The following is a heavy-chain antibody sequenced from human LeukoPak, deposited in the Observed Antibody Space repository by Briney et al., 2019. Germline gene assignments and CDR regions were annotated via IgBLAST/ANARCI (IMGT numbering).Heavy chain of an antibody. CDR2: ISAYNGNT. D-gene: IGHD3-22*01. J-gene: IGHJ4*02. CDR1: GYTFTSYG. V-gene: IGHV1-18*01. Sequence: ASVKVSCKASGYTFTSYGISWVRQAPGQGLEWMGWISAYNGNTNYAQKLQGRVTMTTDTSTSTAYMELRSLRSDDTDVYYCARDHLGLDNYYDSSGYYPHFDYWGQGTLVTVSS. CDR3: ARDHLGLDNYYDSSGYYPHFDY.